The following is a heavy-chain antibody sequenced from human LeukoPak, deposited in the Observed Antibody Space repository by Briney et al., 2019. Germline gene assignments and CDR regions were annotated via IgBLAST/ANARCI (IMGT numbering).Heavy chain of an antibody. J-gene: IGHJ3*02. CDR1: GGSISSSNW. D-gene: IGHD3-22*01. Sequence: SGTLSLTCAVSGGSISSSNWWSWVRQPPGKGLEWIGEIYHSGSTNYNPSLKSRVTISVDKSKNHFSLKLSSVTAADTAVYYCARQYYYDSSDTSDAFDIWGQGTMVTVSS. CDR2: IYHSGST. CDR3: ARQYYYDSSDTSDAFDI. V-gene: IGHV4-4*02.